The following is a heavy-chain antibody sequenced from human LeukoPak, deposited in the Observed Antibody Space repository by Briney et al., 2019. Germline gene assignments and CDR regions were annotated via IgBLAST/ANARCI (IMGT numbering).Heavy chain of an antibody. CDR3: ARERLGVVIFDDAFDI. CDR2: ISSNGGST. J-gene: IGHJ3*02. V-gene: IGHV3-64*01. D-gene: IGHD3-3*01. Sequence: PGGSLRLSCAASGFTLSSYAMHWVRLAQGEGLEYVSAISSNGGSTYYANSVKGRFTISRDSSKNTLYLQMGSLRSEDMAIYYCARERLGVVIFDDAFDIWGQGTMVTVSS. CDR1: GFTLSSYA.